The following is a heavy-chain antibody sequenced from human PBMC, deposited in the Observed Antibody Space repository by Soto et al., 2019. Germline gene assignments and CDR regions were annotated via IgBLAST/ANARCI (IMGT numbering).Heavy chain of an antibody. V-gene: IGHV3-48*01. J-gene: IGHJ5*02. CDR2: ISSSSSTI. D-gene: IGHD6-13*01. CDR1: GFTFSSYS. CDR3: ARHPERIAEIGWFDP. Sequence: EVQLVESGGGLVQPGGSLRLSCAASGFTFSSYSMNWVRQAPGKGLEWVSYISSSSSTIYYADSVKGRFTISRDNAKNSLYLQMSSLRAEETAVYYCARHPERIAEIGWFDPWGQGTLVTVSS.